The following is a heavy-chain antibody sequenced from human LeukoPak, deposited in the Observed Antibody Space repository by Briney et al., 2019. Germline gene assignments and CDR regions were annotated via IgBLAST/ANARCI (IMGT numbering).Heavy chain of an antibody. CDR2: IWYDGSNK. CDR3: AREKQKYSSGWYCLDY. J-gene: IGHJ4*02. V-gene: IGHV3-33*01. Sequence: GGSLILSCAASGFTFSTYGLHWVRQAPGKGLEWVALIWYDGSNKYYADSVKGRFTISRDNSKNTLYLQMNSLRAEDTAVYYCAREKQKYSSGWYCLDYWGQGTLVTVSS. D-gene: IGHD6-19*01. CDR1: GFTFSTYG.